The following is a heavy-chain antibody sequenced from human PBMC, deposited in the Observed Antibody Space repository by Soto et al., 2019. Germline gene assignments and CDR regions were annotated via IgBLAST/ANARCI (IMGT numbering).Heavy chain of an antibody. J-gene: IGHJ4*02. V-gene: IGHV4-34*01. Sequence: PSETPSLTCAVYDGSFSGYDWTWIRQPPGTGLEWIGEINHSGSTNYNPSLKSRVTISVDTSKNQFSLKLTSVTAADTAVYYCARDKITGLFDYWGQGTLVTVSS. CDR1: DGSFSGYD. D-gene: IGHD2-8*02. CDR3: ARDKITGLFDY. CDR2: INHSGST.